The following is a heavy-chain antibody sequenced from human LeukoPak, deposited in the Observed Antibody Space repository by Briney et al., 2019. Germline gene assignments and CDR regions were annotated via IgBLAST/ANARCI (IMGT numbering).Heavy chain of an antibody. J-gene: IGHJ6*02. CDR1: GDSVSSNSAA. CDR3: ARNCGGDCYEAHYYYGMDV. V-gene: IGHV6-1*01. Sequence: SQTLSLTCAISGDSVSSNSAAWNWIRQSPSRGHEWLGRTYYRSKWYNDYAVSVKSRITINPDTSKNQFSLQLNSVTPEDTAVYYCARNCGGDCYEAHYYYGMDVWGQGTTVTVSS. CDR2: TYYRSKWYN. D-gene: IGHD2-21*02.